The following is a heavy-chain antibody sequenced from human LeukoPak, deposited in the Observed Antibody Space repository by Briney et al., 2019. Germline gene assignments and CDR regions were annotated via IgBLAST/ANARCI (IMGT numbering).Heavy chain of an antibody. Sequence: PSQTLSLTCSVSGDSISIGDYRWSWIRQSPGKGLEWIGYIYYIGTAYYNPSLRSRVALSADTSKNQFSLKLNSVTVADSAVYFCARARGDSPRIYYYMDAWGKGTTVTVSS. CDR3: ARARGDSPRIYYYMDA. J-gene: IGHJ6*03. CDR1: GDSISIGDYR. D-gene: IGHD3-16*01. CDR2: IYYIGTA. V-gene: IGHV4-30-4*01.